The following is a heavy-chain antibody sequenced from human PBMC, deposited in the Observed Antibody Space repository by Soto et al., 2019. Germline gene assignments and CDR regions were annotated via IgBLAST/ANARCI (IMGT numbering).Heavy chain of an antibody. D-gene: IGHD2-2*01. V-gene: IGHV1-69*13. CDR1: GGTFSSYA. CDR2: IIPIFGTA. Sequence: ASVKVSCKASGGTFSSYAISWVRQAPGQGLEWMGGIIPIFGTANYAQKFQGRVTITADESTSTAYMELSSLRSGDTAVYCCARDIVVVPAAMGWFDPWGQGTLVTVS. CDR3: ARDIVVVPAAMGWFDP. J-gene: IGHJ5*02.